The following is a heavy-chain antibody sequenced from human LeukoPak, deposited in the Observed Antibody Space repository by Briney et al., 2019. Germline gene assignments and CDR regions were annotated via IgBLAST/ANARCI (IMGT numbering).Heavy chain of an antibody. CDR1: GGSFSGYY. CDR2: INHSGST. Sequence: SETLSLTCAVYGGSFSGYYWSWIRQPPGKGLEWIGEINHSGSTNYNPSLKSRVTISVDTSKNQFSLKLSFVAAADTAVYYCARRNGWRRGWFDPWGQGTLVTVSS. CDR3: ARRNGWRRGWFDP. D-gene: IGHD6-19*01. V-gene: IGHV4-34*01. J-gene: IGHJ5*02.